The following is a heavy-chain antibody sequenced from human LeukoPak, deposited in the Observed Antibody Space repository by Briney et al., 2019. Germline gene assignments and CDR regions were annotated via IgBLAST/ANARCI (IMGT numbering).Heavy chain of an antibody. CDR3: AKDGMTTVTISGLFDY. CDR1: GFTFSSYA. J-gene: IGHJ4*02. V-gene: IGHV3-23*01. D-gene: IGHD4-11*01. CDR2: ISGSGGST. Sequence: PGGSLRLSCAASGFTFSSYAMSWVRQAPGKGLEWVSAISGSGGSTYYADSVKGRFTISRDNSKNTLYLQMNSLRAEDTAVYYCAKDGMTTVTISGLFDYWGQGTLVTVSS.